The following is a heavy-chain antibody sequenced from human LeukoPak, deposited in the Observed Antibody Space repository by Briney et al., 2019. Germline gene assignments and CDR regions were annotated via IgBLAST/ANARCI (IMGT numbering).Heavy chain of an antibody. J-gene: IGHJ4*02. Sequence: GASVKVSCKASGYTFTSYGISWVRQAPGQGLEWMGWISAYNGNTNYAQKLQGRVTMTTDTSTSTAYMELRSLRSDDTAVYYCARARVRGVIITRLTFDYWGQGTLVTVSS. D-gene: IGHD3-10*01. CDR3: ARARVRGVIITRLTFDY. CDR1: GYTFTSYG. V-gene: IGHV1-18*01. CDR2: ISAYNGNT.